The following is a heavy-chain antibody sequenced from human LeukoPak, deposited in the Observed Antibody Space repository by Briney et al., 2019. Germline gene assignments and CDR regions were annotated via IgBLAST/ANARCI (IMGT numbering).Heavy chain of an antibody. J-gene: IGHJ6*02. Sequence: GGSLRLSCVASGFTFSSHSMNWVRQAPGKGLEWLSYINSGSSTIYYADSVKGRFTISRDNAKNSLYLQVNSLRAEDTALYYCARGSPYYGMDVWGQGTTVTVS. CDR2: INSGSSTI. CDR3: ARGSPYYGMDV. V-gene: IGHV3-48*04. CDR1: GFTFSSHS.